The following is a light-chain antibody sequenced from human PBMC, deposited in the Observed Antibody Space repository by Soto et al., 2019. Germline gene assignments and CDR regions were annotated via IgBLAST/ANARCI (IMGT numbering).Light chain of an antibody. CDR1: QTVSSSY. J-gene: IGKJ1*01. V-gene: IGKV3-20*01. Sequence: DIVLTQSPGTLSLSPGERATLFCRASQTVSSSYLAWYQQKPGQAPRLLIPGASTRATGISDRFTGSGSGTDFTLTITRLEPEDFAVYYCQQYHSSPRTFGQGTKVDI. CDR2: GAS. CDR3: QQYHSSPRT.